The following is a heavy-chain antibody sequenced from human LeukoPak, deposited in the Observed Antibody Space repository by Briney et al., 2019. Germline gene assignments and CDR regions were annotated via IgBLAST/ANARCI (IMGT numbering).Heavy chain of an antibody. V-gene: IGHV4-59*01. CDR1: GGSFSGYY. Sequence: SETLSLTCAVYGGSFSGYYWSWIRQPPGKGLEWIGYIYYSGSTKYNPSLKSRVTISVDTSKNQFTPKLSSVTAADTAVYYCARNHGGWFDSWGQGTLVTVSS. D-gene: IGHD4-23*01. CDR3: ARNHGGWFDS. J-gene: IGHJ5*01. CDR2: IYYSGST.